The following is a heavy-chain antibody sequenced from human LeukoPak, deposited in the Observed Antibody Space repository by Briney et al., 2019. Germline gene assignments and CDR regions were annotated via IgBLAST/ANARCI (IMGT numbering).Heavy chain of an antibody. CDR3: ARASAYGGNPDYYYYYMDV. CDR1: GGTFSSYA. V-gene: IGHV1-69*01. D-gene: IGHD4-23*01. Sequence: SVKVSCKASGGTFSSYAISWVRQAPGQGLEWMGGIIPIFGTANYAQKFQGRVTITADESTSTAYMELSSLRSEDTAVYYCARASAYGGNPDYYYYYMDVWGKGTTVTVSS. CDR2: IIPIFGTA. J-gene: IGHJ6*03.